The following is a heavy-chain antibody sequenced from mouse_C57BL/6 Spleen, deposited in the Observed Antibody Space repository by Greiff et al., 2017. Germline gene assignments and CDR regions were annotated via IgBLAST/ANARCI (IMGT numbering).Heavy chain of an antibody. V-gene: IGHV1-82*01. CDR3: ANDDGSSYGYSDV. CDR1: GYAFSSSW. Sequence: VQLQQSGPELVKPGASVKISCKASGYAFSSSWMNWVKQRPGKGLEWIGRIYPGDGDTNYNGKFKGKATLTADKSSSTAYMQLSSLTSEDSAVYFGANDDGSSYGYSDVWGTGTTVTVSS. D-gene: IGHD1-1*01. CDR2: IYPGDGDT. J-gene: IGHJ1*03.